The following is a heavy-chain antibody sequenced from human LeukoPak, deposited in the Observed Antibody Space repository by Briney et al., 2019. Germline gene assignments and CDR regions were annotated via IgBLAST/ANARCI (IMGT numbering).Heavy chain of an antibody. J-gene: IGHJ4*02. CDR1: GFTFSSYA. CDR2: ISGSGDST. Sequence: PGGSLRLSCAASGFTFSSYAMSWVRQSPGKGLQWVSAISGSGDSTYYADSVKGRFTISKDNSKNTLYLQMNGLRAEDTAVYYCAKEGFVGATTYYWDRGTLVTVSS. V-gene: IGHV3-23*01. CDR3: AKEGFVGATTYY. D-gene: IGHD1-26*01.